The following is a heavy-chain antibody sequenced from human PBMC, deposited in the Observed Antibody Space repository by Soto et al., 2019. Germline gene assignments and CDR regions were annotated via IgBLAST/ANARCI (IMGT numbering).Heavy chain of an antibody. CDR1: AGSLSYYY. J-gene: IGHJ4*02. CDR2: IYDSGST. V-gene: IGHV4-59*01. CDR3: AAAPRY. Sequence: QTRRLRYSVSAGSLSYYYWSWVRQPPGKGLEWIGYIYDSGSTNYNPSLKSRVTISVDTSKNQFSLRLTSVTAADTAVYYCAAAPRYWGQGTLVTVS. D-gene: IGHD2-15*01.